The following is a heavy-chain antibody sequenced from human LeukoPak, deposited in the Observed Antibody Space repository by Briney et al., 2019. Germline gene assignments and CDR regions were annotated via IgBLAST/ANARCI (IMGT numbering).Heavy chain of an antibody. V-gene: IGHV3-23*01. Sequence: GGSLRLSCAASGFTFISYAMSGVRQAPGKGREWVSAIIGSGGSTYYADSVKGRFTISRGNSKNTLYLQMNSLRAEDTAVYYCAKDPFWGATTPRYYYYGMDVWGQGTTVTVSS. CDR2: IIGSGGST. J-gene: IGHJ6*02. CDR1: GFTFISYA. CDR3: AKDPFWGATTPRYYYYGMDV. D-gene: IGHD1-26*01.